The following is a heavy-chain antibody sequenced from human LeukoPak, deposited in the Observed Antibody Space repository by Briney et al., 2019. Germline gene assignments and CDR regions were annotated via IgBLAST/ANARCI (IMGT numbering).Heavy chain of an antibody. CDR1: GGSISSGSYY. Sequence: PSETLSLTCTVSGGSISSGSYYWSWIRQPAGKGLEWIGRIYSSGSTNYNPSLKSRVTISVDTSKNQFSLKLSSVTAADTAVYYCAGGSYYYYYMAVWGKGTTVTISS. V-gene: IGHV4-61*02. J-gene: IGHJ6*03. CDR3: AGGSYYYYYMAV. CDR2: IYSSGST.